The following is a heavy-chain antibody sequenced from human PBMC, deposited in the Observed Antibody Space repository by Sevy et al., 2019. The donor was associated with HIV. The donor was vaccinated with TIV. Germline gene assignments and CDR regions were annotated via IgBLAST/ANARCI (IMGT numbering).Heavy chain of an antibody. CDR1: VFIFNNYA. J-gene: IGHJ3*01. V-gene: IGHV3-23*01. Sequence: GGSLRLSCAGSVFIFNNYAMSWVRQVPGKGLEWVSGINGNGDSTNYADSAKGRFTISRDNSKSTLYLQMNSLRAEDRVVYDDAKEYYYGSDYFDCPARPKDFDLWGQGTMVTVSS. CDR2: INGNGDST. D-gene: IGHD3-22*01. CDR3: AKEYYYGSDYFDCPARPKDFDL.